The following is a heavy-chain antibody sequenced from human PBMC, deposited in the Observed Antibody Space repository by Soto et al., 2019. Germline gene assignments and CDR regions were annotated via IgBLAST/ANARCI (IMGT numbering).Heavy chain of an antibody. D-gene: IGHD5-18*01. V-gene: IGHV1-2*04. Sequence: ASVKVSCKASGYIFTDYYIHWVRQAPGQGLDWVGWINPNSGDTNYAQRFQGWVTMTGDRSVSTAYMDLTRLRSDDTAVYYCARGGYTYGYGLDYWGQGTLVTVSS. CDR2: INPNSGDT. CDR1: GYIFTDYY. J-gene: IGHJ4*02. CDR3: ARGGYTYGYGLDY.